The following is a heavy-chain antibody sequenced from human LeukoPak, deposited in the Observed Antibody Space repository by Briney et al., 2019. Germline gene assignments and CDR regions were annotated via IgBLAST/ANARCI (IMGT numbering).Heavy chain of an antibody. V-gene: IGHV3-30*18. J-gene: IGHJ4*02. CDR3: AKRGESGSSKRPPDY. CDR1: GFTFSSYG. Sequence: GRSLRLSCAASGFTFSSYGMHWVRQAPGKGLEWVAVISYDGSNKYYADSVKGRFTISRDNSKNMLYLQMNSLRAEDTAVYYCAKRGESGSSKRPPDYWGQGTLVTVSS. D-gene: IGHD1-26*01. CDR2: ISYDGSNK.